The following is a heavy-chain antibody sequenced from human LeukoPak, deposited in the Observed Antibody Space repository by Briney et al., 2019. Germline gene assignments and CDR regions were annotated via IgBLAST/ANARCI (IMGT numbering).Heavy chain of an antibody. D-gene: IGHD4/OR15-4a*01. J-gene: IGHJ4*02. V-gene: IGHV4-34*01. Sequence: SETLSLTCAVYGGSFSGYYWSWIRQPPGKGLEWIGEINHSGSTNYNPSLKGRVTISVDTSKNQFSLKLSSVTPEDTAVYYCARCLHDYGCLGYFDYWGQGTLVTVSS. CDR3: ARCLHDYGCLGYFDY. CDR2: INHSGST. CDR1: GGSFSGYY.